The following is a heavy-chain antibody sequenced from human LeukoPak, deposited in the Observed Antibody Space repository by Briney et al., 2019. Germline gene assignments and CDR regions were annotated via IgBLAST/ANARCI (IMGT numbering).Heavy chain of an antibody. D-gene: IGHD3-22*01. V-gene: IGHV3-30*02. CDR3: AKGSEYYYDSSGYPHFDP. Sequence: GGSLRLSCAASGFTLSSYAMSWVRQAPGKGLEWVAFIRYDGSNKYYADSVKGRFTISRDNSKNTLYLQMNSLRAEDTAVYYCAKGSEYYYDSSGYPHFDPWGQGTLVTVSS. J-gene: IGHJ5*02. CDR1: GFTLSSYA. CDR2: IRYDGSNK.